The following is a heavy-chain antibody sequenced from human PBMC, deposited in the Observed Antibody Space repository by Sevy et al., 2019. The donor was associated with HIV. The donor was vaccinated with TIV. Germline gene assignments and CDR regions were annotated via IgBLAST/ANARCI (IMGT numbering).Heavy chain of an antibody. V-gene: IGHV3-7*01. J-gene: IGHJ4*02. CDR1: GFSFTDFW. CDR3: ARRYFDL. Sequence: GALRLSCKASGFSFTDFWMQWVRQVPGKGPEWVANINQDGSEMYYVDSVKGRFTISRDNAESALYLQMHGLRAEDAATYFCARRYFDLWGQGTVVTVSS. CDR2: INQDGSEM.